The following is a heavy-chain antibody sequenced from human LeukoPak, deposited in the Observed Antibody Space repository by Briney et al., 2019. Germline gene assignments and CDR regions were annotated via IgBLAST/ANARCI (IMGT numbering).Heavy chain of an antibody. CDR1: GFTFSSYW. J-gene: IGHJ4*02. Sequence: GSLRLSCAASGFTFSSYWMSWVRQSPGKGLEWIGQITHSGTTNYNPSLASRVIISIDTPKNQFSLKLSSATAADTTVYYCARGREIGFGEFMDVWGQGTLVTVSS. CDR2: ITHSGTT. D-gene: IGHD3-10*01. V-gene: IGHV4-34*01. CDR3: ARGREIGFGEFMDV.